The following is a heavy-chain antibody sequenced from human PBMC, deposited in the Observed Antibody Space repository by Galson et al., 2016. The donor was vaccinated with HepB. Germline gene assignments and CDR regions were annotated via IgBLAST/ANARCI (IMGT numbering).Heavy chain of an antibody. CDR1: AYTFTDYN. V-gene: IGHV1-8*01. Sequence: SVKVSCRASAYTFTDYNINWVRQATGQGLEWMGWMNPNSGDTDYAQEFQGRLTMTRDTSINTAYMELSSLISEDTAVYFCARGRNLDVYWSGPYGGYYGLDVWGQGTTVSVSS. CDR2: MNPNSGDT. D-gene: IGHD3-16*01. J-gene: IGHJ6*02. CDR3: ARGRNLDVYWSGPYGGYYGLDV.